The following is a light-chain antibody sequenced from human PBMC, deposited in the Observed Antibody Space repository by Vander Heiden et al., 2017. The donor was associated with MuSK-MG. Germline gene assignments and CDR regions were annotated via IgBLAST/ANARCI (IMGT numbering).Light chain of an antibody. CDR3: AAWDDSLNGPG. CDR2: SNN. CDR1: SSNIGSNT. Sequence: GQRVTISCSGSSSNIGSNTVNWYQQLPGTAPKLLIFSNNQRPSGVPDRFSGYKSGTSASLAISGLQSEDEADYDGAAWDDSLNGPGFGGGTKLTVL. V-gene: IGLV1-44*01. J-gene: IGLJ3*02.